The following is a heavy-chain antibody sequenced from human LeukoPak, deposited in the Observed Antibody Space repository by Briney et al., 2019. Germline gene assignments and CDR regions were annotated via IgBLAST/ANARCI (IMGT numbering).Heavy chain of an antibody. CDR1: GYTFTSYY. CDR3: ARDQGSGDYYYYGMDV. V-gene: IGHV1-46*01. D-gene: IGHD2-15*01. J-gene: IGHJ6*02. CDR2: INPSGGST. Sequence: ASVKVSCKASGYTFTSYYMHWVRQAPGQGLEWMGIINPSGGSTSYAQKFQGRVTMTRDTSTSTVYMELSSLRSEDTAVYYCARDQGSGDYYYYGMDVWGQETTVTVSS.